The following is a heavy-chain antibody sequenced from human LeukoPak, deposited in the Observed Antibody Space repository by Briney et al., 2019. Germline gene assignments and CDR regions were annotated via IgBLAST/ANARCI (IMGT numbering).Heavy chain of an antibody. V-gene: IGHV3-30-3*01. CDR2: ISHDGSNK. J-gene: IGHJ4*02. CDR1: GFTFSSYA. D-gene: IGHD5-18*01. CDR3: ARASRGYSYGSVLFDY. Sequence: PGGSLRLSCAASGFTFSSYAMHWVRQAPGKGLEWVAVISHDGSNKYYADSVKGRFTISRDNSKNTLYLQMNSLRAEDTAVYYCARASRGYSYGSVLFDYWGQGTLVTVSS.